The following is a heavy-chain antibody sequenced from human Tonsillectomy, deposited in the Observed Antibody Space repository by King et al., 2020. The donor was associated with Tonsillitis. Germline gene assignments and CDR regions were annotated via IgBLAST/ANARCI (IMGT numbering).Heavy chain of an antibody. D-gene: IGHD2-15*01. CDR2: IRYDGSNI. CDR1: EFTFSSYG. V-gene: IGHV3-30*02. Sequence: VQLVESGGGVVQPGGSLRLSCAASEFTFSSYGMHWVRQAPGKGLEWVALIRYDGSNIYYADSVKGRFTISRDNSKNILYLQMNSLRAEDTAIYYCAMGGSAWEARGGALDFWGQGTMVTVSS. CDR3: AMGGSAWEARGGALDF. J-gene: IGHJ3*01.